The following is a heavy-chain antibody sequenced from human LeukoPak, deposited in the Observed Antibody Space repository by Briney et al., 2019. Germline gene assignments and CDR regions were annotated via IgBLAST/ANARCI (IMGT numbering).Heavy chain of an antibody. CDR3: AKGLNYYGSGSYYNAGYYYMDV. V-gene: IGHV3-33*06. Sequence: GGSLRLSCAASGFTFSSYGMHWVRQAPGKGLEWVAVIWYDGSNKYYADSAKGRFTISRDNSKNTLYLQMNSLRAEDTAVYYCAKGLNYYGSGSYYNAGYYYMDVWGKGTTVTVSS. J-gene: IGHJ6*03. CDR1: GFTFSSYG. CDR2: IWYDGSNK. D-gene: IGHD3-10*01.